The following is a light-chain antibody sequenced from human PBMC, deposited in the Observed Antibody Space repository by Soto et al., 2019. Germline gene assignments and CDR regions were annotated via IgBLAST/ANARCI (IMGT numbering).Light chain of an antibody. J-gene: IGKJ1*01. V-gene: IGKV1-5*03. Sequence: DIQMTQSPSTLSGSVGDRVTITCRASQTISSWLAWYQQKPGKAPKLLIYKASTLKSGVPSRFSGSRSGTEFTLTISSLQPDDFATYYCQHYSLVWAFGQGTKVGIK. CDR1: QTISSW. CDR2: KAS. CDR3: QHYSLVWA.